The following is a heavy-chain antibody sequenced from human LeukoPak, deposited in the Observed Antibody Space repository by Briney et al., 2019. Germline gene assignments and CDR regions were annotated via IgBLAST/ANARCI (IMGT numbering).Heavy chain of an antibody. D-gene: IGHD2-21*02. Sequence: PSEALSLTCSVSGGSINNYYWSWIRQPPGKGLEWIGHIFYSGSTNYNPSLKSRVTISLVMSKNQISLKLSSVTTADTAMYYCARTDDAFHIWGHGTTVTVSS. CDR2: IFYSGST. V-gene: IGHV4-59*01. CDR1: GGSINNYY. CDR3: ARTDDAFHI. J-gene: IGHJ3*02.